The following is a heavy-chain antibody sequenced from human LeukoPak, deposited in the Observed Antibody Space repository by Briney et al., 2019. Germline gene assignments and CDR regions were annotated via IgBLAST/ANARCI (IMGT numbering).Heavy chain of an antibody. CDR2: INQDGSEI. V-gene: IGHV3-7*01. Sequence: PGGSLRLSCAASGFTFNNYWMNWVRQAPGKGLEWVANINQDGSEIYYVDSVKGRFTISRDSAKNSLYLQMNSLRAEDTAVYYCARSGREATEIDYWGQGTLVTVSS. J-gene: IGHJ4*02. CDR1: GFTFNNYW. CDR3: ARSGREATEIDY. D-gene: IGHD1-1*01.